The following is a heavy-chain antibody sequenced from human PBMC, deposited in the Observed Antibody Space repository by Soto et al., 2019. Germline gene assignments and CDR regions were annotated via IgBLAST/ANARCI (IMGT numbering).Heavy chain of an antibody. CDR2: IGHGGGT. Sequence: QVQLQQWGAGLLKPSETLSVTCAVYGGSFSGYYWSWVRQPPGKGLGRIGEIGHGGGTIYNPYLETRVTITEDSYNNQSSLKVNSVTAADPAVYYCARHGGYYFDYWGQGAQVTVSS. J-gene: IGHJ4*02. CDR1: GGSFSGYY. D-gene: IGHD3-16*01. V-gene: IGHV4-34*01. CDR3: ARHGGYYFDY.